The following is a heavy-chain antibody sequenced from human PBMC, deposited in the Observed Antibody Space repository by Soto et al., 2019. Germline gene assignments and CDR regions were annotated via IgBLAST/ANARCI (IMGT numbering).Heavy chain of an antibody. CDR3: ARDSIGYCSSTSCGYSAY. V-gene: IGHV3-21*01. Sequence: GGSLRLSCAASGFTFSSYSMNWVRQAPGKGLEWVSSISSSSSYIYYADSVKGRFTISRDNAKNSLYLQMNSLRAEDTAVYYCARDSIGYCSSTSCGYSAYWGQGTLVTVSS. J-gene: IGHJ4*02. CDR1: GFTFSSYS. D-gene: IGHD2-2*01. CDR2: ISSSSSYI.